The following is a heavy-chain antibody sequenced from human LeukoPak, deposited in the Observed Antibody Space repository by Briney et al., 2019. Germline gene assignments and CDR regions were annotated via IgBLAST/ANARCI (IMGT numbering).Heavy chain of an antibody. CDR3: AKEGGGAAADNYYYYGMDV. CDR2: IYSGGST. CDR1: GFTVSSNY. V-gene: IGHV3-53*01. D-gene: IGHD6-13*01. J-gene: IGHJ6*02. Sequence: GGSLRLSCAASGFTVSSNYMSWVRQAPGKGLEWVSVIYSGGSTYYADSVKGRFTISRDNSKNTLYLQMNSLRAEDTAVYYCAKEGGGAAADNYYYYGMDVWGQGTTVTVSS.